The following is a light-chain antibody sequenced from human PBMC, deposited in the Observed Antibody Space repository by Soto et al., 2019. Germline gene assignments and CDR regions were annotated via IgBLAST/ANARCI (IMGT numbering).Light chain of an antibody. Sequence: DIKMTQSPSSVSGSVGDRVTITFRASQRLNYLAWYQQKPGKAPKLLIYEATNLQSGVPPRFSGSGSGTDFTLTISSLQPEDFATYFCQQANSFPITFAQGTRLEIK. CDR2: EAT. CDR3: QQANSFPIT. J-gene: IGKJ5*01. CDR1: QRLNY. V-gene: IGKV1-12*01.